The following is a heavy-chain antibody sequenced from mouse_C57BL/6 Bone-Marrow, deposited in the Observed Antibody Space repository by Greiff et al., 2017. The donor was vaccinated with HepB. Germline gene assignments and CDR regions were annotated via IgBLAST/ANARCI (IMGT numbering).Heavy chain of an antibody. CDR1: GYTFTSYG. D-gene: IGHD1-1*01. Sequence: VKLQQSGAELARPGASVKLSCKASGYTFTSYGISWVKQRTGQGLEWIGEIYPRSGNTYYNEKFKGKATLTADKSSSTAYMELRSLTSEDSAVYFCARRRTTVVAPDYWGQGTTLTVSS. J-gene: IGHJ2*01. V-gene: IGHV1-81*01. CDR2: IYPRSGNT. CDR3: ARRRTTVVAPDY.